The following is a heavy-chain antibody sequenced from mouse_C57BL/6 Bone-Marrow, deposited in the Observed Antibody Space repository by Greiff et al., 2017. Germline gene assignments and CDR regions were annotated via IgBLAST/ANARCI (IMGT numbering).Heavy chain of an antibody. CDR2: IDPENGDT. Sequence: VQLKESGAELVRPGASVKLSCTASGFNIKDDYMHWVKQRPEQGLEWIGWIDPENGDTEYASKFQGKATITADTSSNTAYLQLSSLTSEDTAVYYCTTIYYDYWGQGTTLTVSS. V-gene: IGHV14-4*01. J-gene: IGHJ2*01. CDR1: GFNIKDDY. CDR3: TTIYYDY.